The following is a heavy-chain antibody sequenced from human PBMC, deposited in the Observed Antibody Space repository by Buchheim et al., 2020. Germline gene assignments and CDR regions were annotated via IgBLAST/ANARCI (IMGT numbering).Heavy chain of an antibody. J-gene: IGHJ5*02. V-gene: IGHV3-23*01. CDR1: GFTFSSYA. Sequence: EVQLLESGGGLVQPGGSLRLSCAASGFTFSSYAMSWVRQAPGKGLEWVSAISGSGGSTYYADSVKGRFTISSDNSKNTLYLQMNSLRAEDTAVYYCAKDSDSSGWYGSRNNCFDPWGQGTL. D-gene: IGHD6-19*01. CDR2: ISGSGGST. CDR3: AKDSDSSGWYGSRNNCFDP.